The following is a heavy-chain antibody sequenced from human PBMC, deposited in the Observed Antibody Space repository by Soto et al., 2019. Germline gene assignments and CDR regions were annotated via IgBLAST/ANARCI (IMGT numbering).Heavy chain of an antibody. CDR3: AKDRWESFASGGWFDP. CDR2: ISGGAGST. D-gene: IGHD3-16*01. V-gene: IGHV3-23*01. CDR1: GFTFSSYA. J-gene: IGHJ5*02. Sequence: GGSLRLSCAASGFTFSSYAMSWVRQAPGKGLEWVSVISGGAGSTDYADSVKGRFTISRDNSKNTLYLQMNSLRAEDTAVYLCAKDRWESFASGGWFDPWGQGTLVTVSS.